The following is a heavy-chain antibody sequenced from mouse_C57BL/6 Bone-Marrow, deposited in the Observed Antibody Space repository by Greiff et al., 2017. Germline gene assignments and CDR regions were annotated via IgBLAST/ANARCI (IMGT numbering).Heavy chain of an antibody. Sequence: EVKLVESGAELVRPGASVKLSCTASGFNIKDDYMHWVKQRPEQGLEWIGWIDPENGDTEYASKFQGKATITADTSSNTAYLQLSSLTSEDTAVYYCTTWRGDYFDYWGQGTTLTVSS. CDR3: TTWRGDYFDY. V-gene: IGHV14-4*01. CDR1: GFNIKDDY. J-gene: IGHJ2*01. CDR2: IDPENGDT.